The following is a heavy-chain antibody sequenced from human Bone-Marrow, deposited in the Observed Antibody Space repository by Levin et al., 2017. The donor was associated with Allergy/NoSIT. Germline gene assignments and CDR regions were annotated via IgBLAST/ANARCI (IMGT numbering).Heavy chain of an antibody. CDR2: ISGSGGIP. CDR3: AGDLSVAIPGYFYS. Sequence: GESLKISCAASGFTFSSHAMTWVRQAPGKGLEWVSQISGSGGIPYYADSVKGRFTISRDNSKNTVHLQLNSLRAEDTGVYYCAGDLSVAIPGYFYSWGQGTLVTVSS. D-gene: IGHD6-6*01. CDR1: GFTFSSHA. J-gene: IGHJ4*02. V-gene: IGHV3-23*01.